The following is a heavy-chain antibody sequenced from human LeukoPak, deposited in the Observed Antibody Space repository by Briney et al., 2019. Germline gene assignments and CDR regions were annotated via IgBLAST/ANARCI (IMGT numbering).Heavy chain of an antibody. CDR2: IWYDGSKT. Sequence: GGSLRLSCAASGFTSSSYWMNWVRQAPGKGLEWVAAIWYDGSKTSYTDSVKGRFTVSRDISKNTVYLQMNGLKAEDTAVYYCARDDCSTTPCYAYWGQGTLVTVSS. J-gene: IGHJ4*02. CDR3: ARDDCSTTPCYAY. V-gene: IGHV3-33*08. CDR1: GFTSSSYW. D-gene: IGHD2-2*01.